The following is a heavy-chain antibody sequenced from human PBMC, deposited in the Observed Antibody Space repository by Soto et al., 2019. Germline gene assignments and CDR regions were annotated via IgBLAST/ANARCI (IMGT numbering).Heavy chain of an antibody. Sequence: EVQLVESGGGLVQPGRSLRLSCAASGFTFDAYAIHWVRQAPGKGLEWVSGISWNSGRIGYADSVQGRFTISRDNAKNSLYLQMNSLRSEDTALYYCARGMWRGELLSSSYFDYWGQGTLVTVSS. V-gene: IGHV3-9*01. CDR3: ARGMWRGELLSSSYFDY. J-gene: IGHJ4*02. CDR1: GFTFDAYA. D-gene: IGHD3-10*01. CDR2: ISWNSGRI.